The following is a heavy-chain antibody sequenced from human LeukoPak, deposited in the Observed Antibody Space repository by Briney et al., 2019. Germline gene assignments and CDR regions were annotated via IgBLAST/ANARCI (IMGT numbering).Heavy chain of an antibody. D-gene: IGHD7-27*01. J-gene: IGHJ4*02. Sequence: PGGSLRLSCAASGFTFSSYAMTWVRQAPGKGLEWVSGMSGSSGSTYYADSVKGRFTISRDNSKNTLYLQMNSLRAEDTAVYYCAKDGGLWVSAHWGDSWGRGTLVTVSS. V-gene: IGHV3-23*01. CDR3: AKDGGLWVSAHWGDS. CDR2: MSGSSGST. CDR1: GFTFSSYA.